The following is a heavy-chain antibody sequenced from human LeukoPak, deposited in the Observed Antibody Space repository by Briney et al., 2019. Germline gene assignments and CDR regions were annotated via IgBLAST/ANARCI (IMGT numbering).Heavy chain of an antibody. Sequence: ASETLSLTCAVSGGSISSSNWWSWVRQPPGKGLEWIGEIYHSGSTNYNPSLKSRVTISVDKSKNQFSLKLGSVTAADTAVYYCARASEVTMVRGVKGSYFQHWGQGTLVTVPS. CDR1: GGSISSSNW. J-gene: IGHJ1*01. CDR2: IYHSGST. CDR3: ARASEVTMVRGVKGSYFQH. D-gene: IGHD3-10*01. V-gene: IGHV4-4*02.